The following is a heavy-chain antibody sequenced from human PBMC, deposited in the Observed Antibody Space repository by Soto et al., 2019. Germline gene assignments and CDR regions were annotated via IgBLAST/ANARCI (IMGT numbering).Heavy chain of an antibody. D-gene: IGHD3-22*01. Sequence: SETLSLTCTVSGGSISSYYWSWIRQPPGKGLEWIGYIYYSGSTNYNPSLKSRVTISVDTSKNQFSLKLSSVTAADTAVYYCARDFWESSGYYYMDYWGQGTLVTVSS. J-gene: IGHJ4*02. V-gene: IGHV4-59*01. CDR2: IYYSGST. CDR1: GGSISSYY. CDR3: ARDFWESSGYYYMDY.